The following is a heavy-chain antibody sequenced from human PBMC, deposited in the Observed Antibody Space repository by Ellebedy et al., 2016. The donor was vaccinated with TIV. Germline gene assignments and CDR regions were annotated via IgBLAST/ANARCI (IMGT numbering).Heavy chain of an antibody. CDR1: AFSITSTSYY. D-gene: IGHD3-9*01. V-gene: IGHV4-39*01. CDR3: VRLRPTGIRGRGYFEY. J-gene: IGHJ4*02. Sequence: MPSETLSLTCTVSAFSITSTSYYLALFRQPPGKGLDCIWPLDYTGRASSYPSLGSRLTISVATSKSQLSLKLSSVTATDEAVYYCVRLRPTGIRGRGYFEYWGKGSLVTVAS. CDR2: LDYTGRA.